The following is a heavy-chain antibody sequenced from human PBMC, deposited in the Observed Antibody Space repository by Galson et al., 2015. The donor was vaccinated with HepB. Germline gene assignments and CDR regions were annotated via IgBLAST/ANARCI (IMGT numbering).Heavy chain of an antibody. J-gene: IGHJ3*02. V-gene: IGHV3-48*02. CDR3: ARDLIQLWTTRDAFDI. D-gene: IGHD5-18*01. CDR1: GFTFSSYS. CDR2: ISSSSSTI. Sequence: SLRLSCAASGFTFSSYSMNWVRQAPGKGLEWVSYISSSSSTIYYADSVKGRFTISRDKAKNSRYLQMNSLRDEDTAVYYCARDLIQLWTTRDAFDIWGQGTMVTVSS.